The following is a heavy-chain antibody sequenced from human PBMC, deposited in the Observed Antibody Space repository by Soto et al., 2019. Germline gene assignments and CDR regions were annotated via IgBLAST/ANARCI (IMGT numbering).Heavy chain of an antibody. Sequence: SCPTLVNPTQTLTLTCTFSGFSLSTSGMCVSWIRQPPGKALEWLALIDWDDDKYYSTSLKTRLTISKDTSKNQVVPTMTNMDPVHTATYYCARIRRSAYYYDSSSYYFDYWGQGTLVTVSS. CDR3: ARIRRSAYYYDSSSYYFDY. D-gene: IGHD3-22*01. CDR2: IDWDDDK. CDR1: GFSLSTSGMC. J-gene: IGHJ4*02. V-gene: IGHV2-70*01.